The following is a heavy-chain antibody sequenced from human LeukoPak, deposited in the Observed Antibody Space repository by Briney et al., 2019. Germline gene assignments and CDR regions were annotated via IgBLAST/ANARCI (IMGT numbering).Heavy chain of an antibody. CDR2: INWNGGST. Sequence: GGSLRLSCAASGFTFGDYGMSWDRQAPGKGLEWVSGINWNGGSTGYADSVKGRFTISRDNAKNSLYLQMNSLRAEDTALYYCARDRYCSGGSCYYFDYWGQGTLVTVSS. D-gene: IGHD2-15*01. CDR3: ARDRYCSGGSCYYFDY. CDR1: GFTFGDYG. J-gene: IGHJ4*02. V-gene: IGHV3-20*04.